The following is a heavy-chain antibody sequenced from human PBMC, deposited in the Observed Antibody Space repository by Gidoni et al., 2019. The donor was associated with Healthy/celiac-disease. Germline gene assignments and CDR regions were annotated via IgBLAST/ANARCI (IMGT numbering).Heavy chain of an antibody. D-gene: IGHD2-21*02. V-gene: IGHV3-30*18. Sequence: QVQLVESGGGVVQPGRSLRLSCAASGFTFSSYGMHWVRQAPGKGLEWVAVISYDGSNKYYADPVKGRFTISRDNSKNTLYLQMNSLRAEDTAVYYCAKGAISDRAYCGGDCYSLDAFDIWGQGTMVTVSS. CDR2: ISYDGSNK. CDR3: AKGAISDRAYCGGDCYSLDAFDI. J-gene: IGHJ3*02. CDR1: GFTFSSYG.